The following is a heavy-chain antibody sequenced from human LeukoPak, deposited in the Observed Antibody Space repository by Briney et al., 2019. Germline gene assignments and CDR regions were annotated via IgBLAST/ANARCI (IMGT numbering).Heavy chain of an antibody. CDR2: IYYSGST. D-gene: IGHD1-7*01. V-gene: IGHV4-61*08. CDR3: ARDNWNYGSSMDV. J-gene: IGHJ6*02. CDR1: GGSISSGGYY. Sequence: PSQTPSLTCTVSGGSISSGGYYWSWIRQPPGKGPEWIGYIYYSGSTNYNPSLKSRVTISVDTSKNQFSLKLSSVTAADTAVYHCARDNWNYGSSMDVWGQGTTVTVSS.